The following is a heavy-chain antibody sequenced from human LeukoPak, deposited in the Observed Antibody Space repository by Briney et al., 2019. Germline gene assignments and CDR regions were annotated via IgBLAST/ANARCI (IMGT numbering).Heavy chain of an antibody. CDR1: GGTFSSYV. Sequence: SVKVSCKTSGGTFSSYVINWVRQAPGQGLEWMGKIVPIFGTPTAAQKFQGRITITTDGFTSTAYKELSGLRSEDTAVYYCAVREGFDQGGFASYFDNWGQGTQVTVSS. J-gene: IGHJ4*02. CDR2: IVPIFGTP. V-gene: IGHV1-69*05. CDR3: AVREGFDQGGFASYFDN. D-gene: IGHD3-16*01.